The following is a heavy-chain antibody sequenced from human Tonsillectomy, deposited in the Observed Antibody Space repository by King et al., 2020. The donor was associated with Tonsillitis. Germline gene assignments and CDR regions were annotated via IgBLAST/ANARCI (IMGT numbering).Heavy chain of an antibody. V-gene: IGHV3-23*04. Sequence: QLVQSGGGLVQPGGSLRLSCGASGFTFRNYAMTWVRQAPGKGLEWVSAISGGGGNTFYADSVMGRFTISRDNSKNTLYLHMNSLRDEDTAVYYCAKDTDVNDYCSGTFCYGGGPTLDTWGQGTMVTVSS. CDR3: AKDTDVNDYCSGTFCYGGGPTLDT. D-gene: IGHD2-2*01. CDR1: GFTFRNYA. CDR2: ISGGGGNT. J-gene: IGHJ3*02.